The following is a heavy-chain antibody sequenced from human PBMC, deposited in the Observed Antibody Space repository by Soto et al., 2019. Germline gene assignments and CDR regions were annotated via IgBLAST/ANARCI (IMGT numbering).Heavy chain of an antibody. V-gene: IGHV3-66*01. J-gene: IGHJ6*02. CDR1: GFTVSSNY. CDR2: IYSGGST. D-gene: IGHD3-10*01. CDR3: ARDMVRGMDV. Sequence: EVQLVESGGGLVQPGGSLRLSCAASGFTVSSNYMSWVRQAPGKGLEWVSVIYSGGSTYYADSVKGRFTISRDNSKNTLYLKMKRLRAEDTAVYYCARDMVRGMDVWGQGTTVTVS.